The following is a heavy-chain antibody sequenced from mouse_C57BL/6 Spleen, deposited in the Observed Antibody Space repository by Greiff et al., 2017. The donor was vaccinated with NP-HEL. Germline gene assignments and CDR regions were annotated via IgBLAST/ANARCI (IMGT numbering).Heavy chain of an antibody. CDR2: IDPSDSET. Sequence: QVQLQQPGAELVRPGSSVKLSCKASGYTFTSYWMHWVKQRPIQGLEWIGNIDPSDSETHYNQKFKDKATLTVDKSSSTAYMQLSCLTSEDSAVYYCASLYYGSSYEYFDVWGTGTTVTVSS. J-gene: IGHJ1*03. CDR3: ASLYYGSSYEYFDV. V-gene: IGHV1-52*01. CDR1: GYTFTSYW. D-gene: IGHD1-1*01.